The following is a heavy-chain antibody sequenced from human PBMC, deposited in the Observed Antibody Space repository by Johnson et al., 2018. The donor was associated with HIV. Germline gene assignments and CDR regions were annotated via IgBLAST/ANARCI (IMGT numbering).Heavy chain of an antibody. CDR1: GFTFSSYA. V-gene: IGHV3-30-3*01. CDR3: ATSANNWNYVGDI. CDR2: ISYDGSNK. D-gene: IGHD1-7*01. Sequence: VQLVESGGGVVQPGRSLRLSCAASGFTFSSYAMHWVRQAPGKGLEWVAVISYDGSNKYYADSVKGRFTISRDNSKNTLYLQMNSLRAEDTALYYCATSANNWNYVGDIWGRGTMVTVSS. J-gene: IGHJ3*02.